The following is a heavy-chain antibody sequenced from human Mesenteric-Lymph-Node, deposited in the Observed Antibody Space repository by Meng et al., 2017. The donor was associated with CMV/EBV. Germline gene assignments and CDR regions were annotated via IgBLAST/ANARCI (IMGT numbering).Heavy chain of an antibody. V-gene: IGHV4-34*01. CDR1: GGSSIGDY. Sequence: YGGSSIGDYWSWIRQPPGKGLEWSGEINHSGSTNYNPSLKSRVTISVDTSKNQFSLKLSSVTAADTAVYYCARGNHYDILTGYSFDYWGQGTLVAVSS. D-gene: IGHD3-9*01. CDR2: INHSGST. J-gene: IGHJ4*02. CDR3: ARGNHYDILTGYSFDY.